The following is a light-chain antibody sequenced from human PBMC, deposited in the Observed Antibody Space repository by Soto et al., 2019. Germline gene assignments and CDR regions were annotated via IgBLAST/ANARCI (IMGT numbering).Light chain of an antibody. Sequence: QSVLTQPASVSGSPGQSITISCTGTSSDVGGYNYVSWYQQHPGKAPKLMFYDVSNRPSGVSNRFSGSKSGNTASLTISGLQAEDEADYYCSSYTSSSTLEVFGTGTKVTVL. V-gene: IGLV2-14*01. CDR2: DVS. CDR1: SSDVGGYNY. CDR3: SSYTSSSTLEV. J-gene: IGLJ1*01.